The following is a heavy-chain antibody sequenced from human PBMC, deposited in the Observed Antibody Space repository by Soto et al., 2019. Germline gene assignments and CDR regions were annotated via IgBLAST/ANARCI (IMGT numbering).Heavy chain of an antibody. Sequence: QVQLVQSGAEVKKPGASVKVSCKASGYTFTSYDINWVRQATGQGLEWMGWMNPNSGNTGYAQKFQGRVTMTRNTSISKAYMELSSLRSEDTAVYYCARQPGDWLFHHAQGMDVWGQGTTVTVSS. V-gene: IGHV1-8*01. CDR2: MNPNSGNT. CDR1: GYTFTSYD. CDR3: ARQPGDWLFHHAQGMDV. D-gene: IGHD3-9*01. J-gene: IGHJ6*02.